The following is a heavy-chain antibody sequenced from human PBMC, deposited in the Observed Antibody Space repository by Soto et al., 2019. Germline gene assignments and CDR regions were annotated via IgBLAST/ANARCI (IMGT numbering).Heavy chain of an antibody. V-gene: IGHV3-15*01. D-gene: IGHD3-3*01. CDR3: TTDDSSITNFGVVIRTMRYFDY. Sequence: GGSLRLSCAASGFTFSNAWMSWVRQPPGKGLEWVGRIKSKTDGGTTDYAAPVKGRFTISRDDSKNTLYLQMNSLKTEDTAVYYCTTDDSSITNFGVVIRTMRYFDYWGQGTLVTVSS. CDR2: IKSKTDGGTT. CDR1: GFTFSNAW. J-gene: IGHJ4*02.